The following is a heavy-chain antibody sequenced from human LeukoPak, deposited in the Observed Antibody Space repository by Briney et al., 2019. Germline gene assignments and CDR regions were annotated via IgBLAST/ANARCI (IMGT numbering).Heavy chain of an antibody. CDR1: GFXFSNAW. V-gene: IGHV3-15*01. CDR3: TTVRGIAAAGS. J-gene: IGHJ5*02. D-gene: IGHD6-13*01. CDR2: IKSKYDGGAT. Sequence: PGGSLRLSCAASGFXFSNAWITWVRQAPGKGLEWIGRIKSKYDGGATDYAAPLKGRFTISRDDSQNTLYLQMDSLKTEDTAVYYCTTVRGIAAAGSWGQGTLVTVSS.